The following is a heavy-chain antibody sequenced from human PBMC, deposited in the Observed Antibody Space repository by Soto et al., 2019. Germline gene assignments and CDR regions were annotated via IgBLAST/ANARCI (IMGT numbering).Heavy chain of an antibody. Sequence: ASVKVSCKSSCYTFTSYGISLFRHSPGQWLECMGWISAYNGNTNYAQKLQGRVTMTTDTSTSTAYMELRSLRSDDTAVYYCAREGVYYDILTGSKPFVNMEYWGQGTLVTVSS. CDR1: CYTFTSYG. D-gene: IGHD3-9*01. J-gene: IGHJ4*02. CDR3: AREGVYYDILTGSKPFVNMEY. V-gene: IGHV1-18*01. CDR2: ISAYNGNT.